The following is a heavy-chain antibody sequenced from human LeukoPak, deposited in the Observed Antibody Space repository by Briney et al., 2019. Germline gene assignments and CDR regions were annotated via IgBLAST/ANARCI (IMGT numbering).Heavy chain of an antibody. CDR1: GFTFSSYV. D-gene: IGHD3-22*01. Sequence: GGSLRLSCAASGFTFSSYVMSWVRQAPGKGLEWVSGISGSGGSTNYADSVKGRSTISRDNSKSTLYLQMNSLRAEDMAVYYCAKGPGYYYFDYWGQGTLVTVSS. J-gene: IGHJ4*02. V-gene: IGHV3-23*01. CDR2: ISGSGGST. CDR3: AKGPGYYYFDY.